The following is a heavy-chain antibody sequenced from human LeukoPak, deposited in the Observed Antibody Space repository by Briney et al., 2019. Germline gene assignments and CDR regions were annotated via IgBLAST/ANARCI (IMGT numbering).Heavy chain of an antibody. CDR2: IYSGGYT. V-gene: IGHV3-53*01. CDR1: GFTVSSNY. D-gene: IGHD3-3*01. CDR3: ARHGGQRPFDY. J-gene: IGHJ4*02. Sequence: GGSLRLSCAASGFTVSSNYMSWVRQAPGKGLEWVSVIYSGGYTYYADSVKGRFTISRDNSKNTLFLQMNSLRAEDTAIYYCARHGGQRPFDYWGQGTLVTVSS.